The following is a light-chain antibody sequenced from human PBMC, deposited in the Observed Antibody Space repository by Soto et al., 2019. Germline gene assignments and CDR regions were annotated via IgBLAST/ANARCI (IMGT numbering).Light chain of an antibody. CDR1: QSVSSY. CDR3: QQYGSSPGT. Sequence: EIVLTQSPGTLSLSPVERATLSCRASQSVSSYLAWYQQKPGQAPRLLISGASSRATGIPDRFSGSGSGTDFTLTISRLEPEDFAVYYCQQYGSSPGTFGGGTKVEIK. J-gene: IGKJ4*01. V-gene: IGKV3-20*01. CDR2: GAS.